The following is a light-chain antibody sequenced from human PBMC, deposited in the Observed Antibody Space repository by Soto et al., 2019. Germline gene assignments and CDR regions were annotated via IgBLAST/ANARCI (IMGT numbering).Light chain of an antibody. CDR1: TSNIGSDT. CDR2: RNT. V-gene: IGLV1-44*01. Sequence: QSVLTQPPSASGTPGQRVTISCSGSTSNIGSDTVNWYQQHPGTAPKLLIYRNTQRPSGVPDRFSGSKSGASASLAISGLQSEDEADYYCASRNDSLDVVVFGGGTKVTVL. CDR3: ASRNDSLDVVV. J-gene: IGLJ2*01.